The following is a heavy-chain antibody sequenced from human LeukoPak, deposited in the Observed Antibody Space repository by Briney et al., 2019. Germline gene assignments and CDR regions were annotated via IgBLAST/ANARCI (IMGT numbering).Heavy chain of an antibody. D-gene: IGHD6-13*01. CDR3: AKDRGSSSWYLNYYYMDV. CDR1: GFTFSSYG. V-gene: IGHV3-23*01. J-gene: IGHJ6*03. CDR2: LSASGGHT. Sequence: GGSLRLSCAASGFTFSSYGMTWVRQAPGKGLEWVSTLSASGGHTFYADSVKGRFTISRDNSKNTLYLQMNSLRAEDTAVYYCAKDRGSSSWYLNYYYMDVWGKGTTVTISS.